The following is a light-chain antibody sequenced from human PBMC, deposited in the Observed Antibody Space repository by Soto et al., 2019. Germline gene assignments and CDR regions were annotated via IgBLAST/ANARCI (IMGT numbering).Light chain of an antibody. CDR2: QAS. CDR3: QEYKTWM. V-gene: IGKV1-5*03. Sequence: DIQMTQSPSTLSASIGDTVSITCRASQSIRTWLAWYQQKPGKAPKLLISQASSLESGVPSRFGASGSGTEFTLTISSLQPDDIATYYCQEYKTWMFGQGTPVQIK. J-gene: IGKJ1*01. CDR1: QSIRTW.